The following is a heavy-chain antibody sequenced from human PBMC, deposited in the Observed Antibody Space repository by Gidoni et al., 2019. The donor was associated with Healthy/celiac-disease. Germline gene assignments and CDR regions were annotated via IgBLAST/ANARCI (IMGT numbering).Heavy chain of an antibody. J-gene: IGHJ5*02. V-gene: IGHV1-2*04. CDR3: ARAWCSGGSCYSGDWFDP. Sequence: QVQLVQSGAEVKKPGASVKVSCKASGYTFTGYYRHWVRQAPGQGLEWRGWINPNSGGTNYAQKFQGWVTMTRDTSISTAYMELSRLRSDDTAVYYCARAWCSGGSCYSGDWFDPWGQGTLVTVSS. D-gene: IGHD2-15*01. CDR1: GYTFTGYY. CDR2: INPNSGGT.